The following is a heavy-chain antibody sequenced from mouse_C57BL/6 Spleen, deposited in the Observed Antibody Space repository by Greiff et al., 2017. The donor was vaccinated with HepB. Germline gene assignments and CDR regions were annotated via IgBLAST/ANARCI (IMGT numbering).Heavy chain of an antibody. V-gene: IGHV1-69*01. Sequence: QVQLQQPGAELVMPGASVKLSCKASGYTFTSYWMHWVKQRPGQGLEWIGEIDPSDSYTNYNQKVKGKSTLTVDKSSSTAYMQLNSLTSEDSAFYYCARLGYGSSYDAMDYWGQGTSVTVSS. CDR3: ARLGYGSSYDAMDY. CDR2: IDPSDSYT. J-gene: IGHJ4*01. CDR1: GYTFTSYW. D-gene: IGHD1-1*01.